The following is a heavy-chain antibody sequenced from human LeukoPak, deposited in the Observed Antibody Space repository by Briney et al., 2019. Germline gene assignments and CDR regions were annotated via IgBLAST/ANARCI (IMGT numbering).Heavy chain of an antibody. CDR1: GDSVSSNSAA. Sequence: SQTLSLTCAISGDSVSSNSAAWNWIRQSPSRGLEWLGRTYYRSKWYNDYAVSVKSRITINPDTSKNQFSLQLNSVTPEDTAVYYCAREGSSGWRVRDYYYYMDVWGKGTTVTVSS. V-gene: IGHV6-1*01. CDR3: AREGSSGWRVRDYYYYMDV. D-gene: IGHD6-19*01. J-gene: IGHJ6*03. CDR2: TYYRSKWYN.